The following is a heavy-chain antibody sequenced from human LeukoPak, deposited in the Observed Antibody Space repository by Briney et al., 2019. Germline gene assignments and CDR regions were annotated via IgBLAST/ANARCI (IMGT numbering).Heavy chain of an antibody. D-gene: IGHD5-24*01. CDR3: ARVGGDGYNLDS. CDR1: GGSLINYY. CDR2: IYSSGST. Sequence: PSETLSLTCNVSGGSLINYYWSWIRQPPGKGLEWIGYIYSSGSTDYDPSLKSRVTISVDTSENQFSLNLNSVTTADTAVYYCARVGGDGYNLDSWGQGSLVTVSS. J-gene: IGHJ5*01. V-gene: IGHV4-59*01.